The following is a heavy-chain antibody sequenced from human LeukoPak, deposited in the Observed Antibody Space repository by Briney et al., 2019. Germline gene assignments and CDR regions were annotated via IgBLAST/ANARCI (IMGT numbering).Heavy chain of an antibody. Sequence: SQTLSLTCTVSGGSISSGDYYWSWIRQPPGKGLEWIGYIYYSGSTYYNPSLKSRVTISVDTSKNQFSLKLSSVTAADTAVYYCARELRYCSGGSCYDYYYYYYIDVWGKGTTVTVSS. CDR1: GGSISSGDYY. CDR2: IYYSGST. D-gene: IGHD2-15*01. J-gene: IGHJ6*03. CDR3: ARELRYCSGGSCYDYYYYYYIDV. V-gene: IGHV4-30-4*08.